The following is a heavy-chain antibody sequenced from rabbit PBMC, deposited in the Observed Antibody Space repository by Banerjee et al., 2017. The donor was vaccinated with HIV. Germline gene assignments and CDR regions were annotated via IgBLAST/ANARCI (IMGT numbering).Heavy chain of an antibody. Sequence: QEQLVESGGGLVQPEGSLTLTCKASGFDFSSNSMCWVRQAPGKGLEWIACIDGTNDRTVYANWAKGRLTISKTSSTTVTLQMTSLTAAGMATYFCARDSYDDYGDYPPFNLWGPGTLVTVS. V-gene: IGHV1S45*01. J-gene: IGHJ4*01. CDR1: GFDFSSNS. D-gene: IGHD2-1*01. CDR3: ARDSYDDYGDYPPFNL. CDR2: IDGTNDRT.